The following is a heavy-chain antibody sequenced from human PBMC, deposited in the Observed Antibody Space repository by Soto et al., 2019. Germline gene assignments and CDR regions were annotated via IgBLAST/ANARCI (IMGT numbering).Heavy chain of an antibody. J-gene: IGHJ4*02. D-gene: IGHD1-1*01. CDR1: GGSISSGGYY. V-gene: IGHV4-31*03. Sequence: QVQLQESGPGLVKPSQTLSLTCTVSGGSISSGGYYWSWIRQHPGKGLEWIGYIYYSGSTYYNPSPKSRVTISVDTSKNHFALKLSSVTAADTAVYYCARDNTQLERVFDYWGQGTLVTVSS. CDR3: ARDNTQLERVFDY. CDR2: IYYSGST.